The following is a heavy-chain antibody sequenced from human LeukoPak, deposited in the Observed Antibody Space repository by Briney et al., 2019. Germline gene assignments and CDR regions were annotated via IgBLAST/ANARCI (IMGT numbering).Heavy chain of an antibody. Sequence: ASVKVSCKASGYTFTSYGISWVRQAPGQGLEWMGWISAYNGNTNYAQKFQGRVTMTRDMSTSTVYMELSSLRSEDTAVYYCARGGYRGSYYDAFDIWGQGTMVTVS. CDR1: GYTFTSYG. CDR3: ARGGYRGSYYDAFDI. V-gene: IGHV1-18*01. J-gene: IGHJ3*02. CDR2: ISAYNGNT. D-gene: IGHD1-26*01.